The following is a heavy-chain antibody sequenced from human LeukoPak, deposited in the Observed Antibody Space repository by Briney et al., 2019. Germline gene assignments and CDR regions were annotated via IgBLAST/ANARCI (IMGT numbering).Heavy chain of an antibody. V-gene: IGHV4-59*01. D-gene: IGHD3-10*01. CDR2: VYSSGST. J-gene: IGHJ4*02. CDR3: ARVSYYSKTFDY. CDR1: GGSISSYY. Sequence: SETLSLTCSVSGGSISSYYWNWIRLPPGKGLEWIGHVYSSGSTNYSPSFKSRVTMLVDTSKNHLSLKLSSVTAADTAVYYCARVSYYSKTFDYWGQGTLVTVSS.